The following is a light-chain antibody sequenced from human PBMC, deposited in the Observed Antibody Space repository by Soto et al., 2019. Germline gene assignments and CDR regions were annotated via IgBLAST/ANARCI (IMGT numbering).Light chain of an antibody. CDR1: QSVGSIY. CDR3: QQYVSSPWT. V-gene: IGKV3-20*01. J-gene: IGKJ1*01. Sequence: EIVLTQSPGTLSLSPGERATLSCRASQSVGSIYLAWYQQRPGQAPRLLIYGASSMATGIPDRFSGSGSGTDFTLIISRLEPEDFAVYYCQQYVSSPWTFGQGTKVEIK. CDR2: GAS.